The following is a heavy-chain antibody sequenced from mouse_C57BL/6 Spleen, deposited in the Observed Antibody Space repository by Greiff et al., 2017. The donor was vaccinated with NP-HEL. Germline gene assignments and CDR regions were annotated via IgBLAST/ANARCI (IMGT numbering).Heavy chain of an antibody. D-gene: IGHD2-4*01. J-gene: IGHJ4*01. CDR2: IDPSDSYT. CDR3: ARGGGLRGDY. V-gene: IGHV1-50*01. CDR1: GYTFTSYW. Sequence: QVQLQQPGAELVKPGASVKLSCKASGYTFTSYWMQWVKQRPGQGLEWIGEIDPSDSYTNYNPKFKGKATLTVDTSSSTAYMQLSSLTSEDSAVYYCARGGGLRGDYWGQGTSVTVSS.